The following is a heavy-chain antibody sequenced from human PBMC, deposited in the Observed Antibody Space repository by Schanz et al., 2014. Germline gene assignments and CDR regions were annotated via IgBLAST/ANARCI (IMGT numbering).Heavy chain of an antibody. J-gene: IGHJ6*02. Sequence: EGQPVESGGVLVQPGWSLRLSCAGSGLNFRQYAIHWVRHAPGKGLEWVAGFSLDTDRIDYGDSVKGRFTVSWDNSKTSLYLQMNSLRPEDTALYYCTKDILPGGADVWGQGTTVTVSS. D-gene: IGHD3-3*02. V-gene: IGHV3-9*01. CDR1: GLNFRQYA. CDR3: TKDILPGGADV. CDR2: FSLDTDRI.